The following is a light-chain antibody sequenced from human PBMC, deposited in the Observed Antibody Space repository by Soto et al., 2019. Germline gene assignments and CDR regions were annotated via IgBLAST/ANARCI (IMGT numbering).Light chain of an antibody. J-gene: IGLJ1*01. CDR1: SANIGAAYN. CDR2: GNN. V-gene: IGLV1-40*01. Sequence: QSVLTQPPSVSGAPGQRVTISCTGSSANIGAAYNVDWYQQLPGTAPKLLIYGNNNRPPGVPARFSGSKSGTSDSLAIAGLQAEDEGDYYCQSYDSRMSGYVFGTGTKVTVL. CDR3: QSYDSRMSGYV.